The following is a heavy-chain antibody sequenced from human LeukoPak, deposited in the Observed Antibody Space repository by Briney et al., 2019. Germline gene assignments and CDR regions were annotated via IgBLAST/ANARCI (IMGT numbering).Heavy chain of an antibody. CDR2: IYYSGST. J-gene: IGHJ6*03. CDR1: GGSISSYY. CDR3: ARVQRLCRPYYYYYMDV. V-gene: IGHV4-59*01. Sequence: SETLSLTCTVSGGSISSYYWSWIRQPPGKGLEWIGYIYYSGSTNYNPSLKSRVTISVDTSKNQFSLKLSSVTAADTAVYYCARVQRLCRPYYYYYMDVWGKGTTVTVSS.